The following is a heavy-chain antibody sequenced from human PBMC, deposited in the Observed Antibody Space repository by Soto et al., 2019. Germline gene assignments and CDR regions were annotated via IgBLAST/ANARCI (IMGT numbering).Heavy chain of an antibody. Sequence: QLQLRESGSGLVEPSQTLSLTCTVSGAPITSGAYSWSWIRQPPGKGLEWIGFIYQSGSTHYNTFLKSRVTDSVDSSKTHFPMQLTSLTAADTAVYYCARDMSGCSSSDCYLSGWFDPGGPGTLGTVSS. CDR1: GAPITSGAYS. CDR2: IYQSGST. D-gene: IGHD2-21*02. J-gene: IGHJ5*02. CDR3: ARDMSGCSSSDCYLSGWFDP. V-gene: IGHV4-30-2*01.